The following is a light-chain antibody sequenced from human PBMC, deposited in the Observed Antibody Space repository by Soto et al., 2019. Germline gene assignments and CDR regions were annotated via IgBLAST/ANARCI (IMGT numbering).Light chain of an antibody. CDR3: QEYEKWPSSIT. Sequence: EIVLTQSPGTLSLSPGERATLSCRAIQSVNANYLALFQQKPGQSPRRLIYGASTRATCISARFSGSGSGTEFTLTISRQQAVDFTVYYRQEYEKWPSSITFGQGSPLVN. J-gene: IGKJ5*01. CDR1: QSVNAN. CDR2: GAS. V-gene: IGKV3-15*01.